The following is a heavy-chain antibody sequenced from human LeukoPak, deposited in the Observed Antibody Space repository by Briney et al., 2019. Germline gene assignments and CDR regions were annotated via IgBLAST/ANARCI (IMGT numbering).Heavy chain of an antibody. Sequence: GGSLRLSCAASGFTFSNYGMHWVRQAPGKGLEWVAFIRYDGSNKYYADSVKGRFTISRDNAKNSLYLQMNSLRAEDTAVYYCARDTVTTFDYWGQGTLVTVSS. J-gene: IGHJ4*02. D-gene: IGHD4-11*01. CDR2: IRYDGSNK. V-gene: IGHV3-30*02. CDR1: GFTFSNYG. CDR3: ARDTVTTFDY.